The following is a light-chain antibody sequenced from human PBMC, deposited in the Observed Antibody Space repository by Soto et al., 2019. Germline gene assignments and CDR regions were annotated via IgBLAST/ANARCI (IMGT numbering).Light chain of an antibody. Sequence: EIVLTQSPATLSLSPGERATLSCRASQSVSSNLAWYQQKPGRAPRLLMYGASNRVTGVPARFSGSGSGTDFTLTISRLEPEDFAVYYCQQYGSSPPWTFGQGTKVDIK. CDR2: GAS. CDR1: QSVSSN. CDR3: QQYGSSPPWT. J-gene: IGKJ1*01. V-gene: IGKV3-20*01.